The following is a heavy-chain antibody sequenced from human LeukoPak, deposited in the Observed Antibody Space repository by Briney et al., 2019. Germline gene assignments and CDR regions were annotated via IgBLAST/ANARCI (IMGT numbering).Heavy chain of an antibody. CDR2: IRYDGSNK. V-gene: IGHV3-30*02. Sequence: GGSLRLSCAASGFTFSSYGMHWVRQAPGKGLEWVAFIRYDGSNKYYADSVKGRFTISRDNSKNSLYLQMNSLRDEDTAVYYCARDSTVTTSPYFDYWGQGTLVTVSS. CDR3: ARDSTVTTSPYFDY. D-gene: IGHD4-17*01. CDR1: GFTFSSYG. J-gene: IGHJ4*02.